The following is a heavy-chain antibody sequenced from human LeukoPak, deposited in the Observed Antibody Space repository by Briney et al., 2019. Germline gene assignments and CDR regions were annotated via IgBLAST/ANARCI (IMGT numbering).Heavy chain of an antibody. CDR1: GGSISSYY. D-gene: IGHD2-2*01. J-gene: IGHJ6*02. CDR2: IYYTGST. Sequence: SETLSLTCTVSGGSISSYYWSWIRQPPGKGLEYIGYIYYTGSTNYNPSLKSRVTISVDTSKNQFSLKLSSVTAADTAVYYCARHPPGVVPAALYGMDVLGQGTTVTVSS. V-gene: IGHV4-59*08. CDR3: ARHPPGVVPAALYGMDV.